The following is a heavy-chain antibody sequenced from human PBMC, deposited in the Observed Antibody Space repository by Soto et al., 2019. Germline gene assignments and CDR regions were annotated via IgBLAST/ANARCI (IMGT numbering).Heavy chain of an antibody. CDR2: VTYDGTNK. D-gene: IGHD1-26*01. CDR3: AKDRQGSYFDY. J-gene: IGHJ4*02. CDR1: GFTFSNFG. V-gene: IGHV3-30*18. Sequence: GGSLRLSCAASGFTFSNFGMHWVRQAPDTGLDWVAAVTYDGTNKYYADSVKGRFTISKDNSKNTLYLQMNSLRVDDTAVYYWAKDRQGSYFDYWGQGTLVTVSS.